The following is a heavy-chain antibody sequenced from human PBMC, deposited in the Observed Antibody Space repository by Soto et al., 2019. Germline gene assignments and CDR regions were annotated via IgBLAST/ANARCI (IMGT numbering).Heavy chain of an antibody. CDR2: IYYSGST. CDR3: ARMVRGVIITNWFDP. D-gene: IGHD3-10*01. J-gene: IGHJ5*02. Sequence: SETLSLTCTVSGGYISSYYWSWVRQHPGKGLEWIGYIYYSGSTNYNPSLKSRVTISVDTSKNQFSLKLSSVTAADTAVYYCARMVRGVIITNWFDPWGQGTLVTVSS. V-gene: IGHV4-59*01. CDR1: GGYISSYY.